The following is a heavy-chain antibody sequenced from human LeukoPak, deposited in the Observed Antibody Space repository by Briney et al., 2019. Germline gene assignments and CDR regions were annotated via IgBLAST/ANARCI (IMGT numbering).Heavy chain of an antibody. Sequence: SETLSLTCTVSGGSISSYYWSWIRQPAGKGLEGIGRIYTSGSTNYNPSLKRRVTMSVDTSKNQFSLKLSSVTAADTAVYYCARDPGIVVVTAITEYGMDVWGQGTTVTVSS. CDR2: IYTSGST. J-gene: IGHJ6*02. D-gene: IGHD2-21*02. CDR1: GGSISSYY. V-gene: IGHV4-4*07. CDR3: ARDPGIVVVTAITEYGMDV.